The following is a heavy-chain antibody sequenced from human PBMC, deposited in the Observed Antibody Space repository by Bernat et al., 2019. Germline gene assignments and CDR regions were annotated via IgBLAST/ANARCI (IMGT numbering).Heavy chain of an antibody. CDR1: GGSFSGYY. D-gene: IGHD3-16*01. CDR3: AREGAIRLLYYYYMDV. CDR2: INHSGST. Sequence: QVQLRQWGAGLLKPSETLSLTCAVYGGSFSGYYWSWIRQPPGKGLEWIGEINHSGSTNYNPSLKSRVTISVDTSKNQFSLKLSSVTAADTAVYYCAREGAIRLLYYYYMDVWGKGTTVTVSS. V-gene: IGHV4-34*01. J-gene: IGHJ6*03.